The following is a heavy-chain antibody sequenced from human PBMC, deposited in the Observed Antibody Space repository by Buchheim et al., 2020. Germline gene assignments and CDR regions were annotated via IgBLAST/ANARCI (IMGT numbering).Heavy chain of an antibody. J-gene: IGHJ4*02. Sequence: EVQLLESGGGLVQPGGSLRLSCAASGFTFSRYAMSWVRQAPGKGLEWVSTISASGGSTYYADSVKGRFTISRDNSKNTLYLQMNSLRAEETAVYYCARAGSEYSSSSLGFDYWGQGTL. CDR2: ISASGGST. V-gene: IGHV3-23*01. CDR3: ARAGSEYSSSSLGFDY. D-gene: IGHD6-6*01. CDR1: GFTFSRYA.